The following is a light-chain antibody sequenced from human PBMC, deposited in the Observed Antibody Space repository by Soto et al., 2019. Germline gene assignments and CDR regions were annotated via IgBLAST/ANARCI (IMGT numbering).Light chain of an antibody. CDR2: AAS. J-gene: IGKJ4*01. CDR1: QSISSY. Sequence: DIQMNQSPSSLSASVGDRVTITCRASQSISSYLNWYQQKPGKAPKLLIYAASSLQSGVPSRFSCSGSGTDFTLTISSLQPEDFATYYCQQSYSTPLTFGGGTKVEIK. V-gene: IGKV1-39*01. CDR3: QQSYSTPLT.